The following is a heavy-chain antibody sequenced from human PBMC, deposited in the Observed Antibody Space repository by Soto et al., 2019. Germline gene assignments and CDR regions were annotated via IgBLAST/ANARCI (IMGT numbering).Heavy chain of an antibody. CDR3: GAVAGPFGH. CDR1: GFTFSSYA. CDR2: ISGNDGST. J-gene: IGHJ5*02. V-gene: IGHV3-23*01. D-gene: IGHD6-19*01. Sequence: LRLSCAASGFTFSSYAMNWVRQAPGKGLEWVSSISGNDGSTYYADSVKGRFTISRDNSKNTLYLQMNSLRADDAAVYYCGAVAGPFGHWGQGTLVTVSS.